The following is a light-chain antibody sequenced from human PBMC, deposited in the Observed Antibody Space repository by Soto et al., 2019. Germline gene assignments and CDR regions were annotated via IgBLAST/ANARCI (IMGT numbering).Light chain of an antibody. CDR2: EVD. J-gene: IGLJ2*01. CDR1: SGDIGSYNW. Sequence: QSALTQPASVSGSPGQTITISCTGTSGDIGSYNWVSWYQHHPGKVPKLLIYEVDKRPSGVPDRFSGSKSGNTASLTVSGLQAEDEADYYCTSYATGDTFPFGGGTKLTVL. V-gene: IGLV2-8*01. CDR3: TSYATGDTFP.